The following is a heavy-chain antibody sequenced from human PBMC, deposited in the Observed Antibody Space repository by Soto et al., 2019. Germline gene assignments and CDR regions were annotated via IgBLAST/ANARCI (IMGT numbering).Heavy chain of an antibody. CDR2: ISHTGNT. J-gene: IGHJ4*02. V-gene: IGHV4-4*02. CDR1: GGSIGSFNW. D-gene: IGHD3-16*01. CDR3: AKGGLTLGDY. Sequence: QVHLQESGPGLVKPSGTLSLTCTVSGGSIGSFNWWSWVRQPPGKGLEWIGEISHTGNTNYNPSLKSRVARAVDRSKNQFSLNLNSVTAADTAVYYCAKGGLTLGDYWGQGTLVTVSS.